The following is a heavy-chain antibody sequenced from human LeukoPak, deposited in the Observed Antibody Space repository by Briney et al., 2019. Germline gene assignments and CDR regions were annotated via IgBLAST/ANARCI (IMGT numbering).Heavy chain of an antibody. Sequence: GGTLRLSCAASGFTFSSYGMSWVRQAPGKGLEWVSVISGSGDSTYYADSVKGRFTISRDNSKNTLYLQMNSLRAEDTAIYYCAHHGGGTIRIAAFDIWGQGTMVTVSS. CDR1: GFTFSSYG. V-gene: IGHV3-23*01. CDR2: ISGSGDST. CDR3: AHHGGGTIRIAAFDI. D-gene: IGHD3-3*01. J-gene: IGHJ3*02.